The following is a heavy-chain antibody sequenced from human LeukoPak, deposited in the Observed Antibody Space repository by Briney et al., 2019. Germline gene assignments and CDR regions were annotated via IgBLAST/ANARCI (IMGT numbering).Heavy chain of an antibody. V-gene: IGHV1-69*04. D-gene: IGHD5-18*01. CDR3: AREGQERRGCSYGAHFDY. Sequence: SVKVSCKASGGTFSSYAISWVRQAPGQGLEWMGRIIPILGIANYAQKFQGRVTITADKSTSTAYMELSSLRSEDTAVYYCAREGQERRGCSYGAHFDYWGQGTLVTVSS. CDR1: GGTFSSYA. CDR2: IIPILGIA. J-gene: IGHJ4*02.